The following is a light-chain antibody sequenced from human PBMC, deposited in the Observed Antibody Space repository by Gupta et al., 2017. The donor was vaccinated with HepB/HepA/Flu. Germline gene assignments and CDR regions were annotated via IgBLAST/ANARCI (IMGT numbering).Light chain of an antibody. Sequence: DSGMTQPPLSLPVTPAESASISCSSSQCLLHSNGYNYLDWYPPKSGQSPQLLIYLGSKRAYGVPDRFSGSGIGTDFLLQLSRVEAEDVGVYYWTHVLQTPGAFGQGTKVEIK. CDR1: QCLLHSNGYNY. J-gene: IGKJ2*01. V-gene: IGKV2-28*01. CDR2: LGS. CDR3: THVLQTPGA.